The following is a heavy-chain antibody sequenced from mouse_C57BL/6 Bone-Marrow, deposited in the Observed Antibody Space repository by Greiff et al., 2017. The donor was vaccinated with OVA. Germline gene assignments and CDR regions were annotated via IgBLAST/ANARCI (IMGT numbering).Heavy chain of an antibody. V-gene: IGHV2-5*01. J-gene: IGHJ4*01. D-gene: IGHD1-1*01. Sequence: VQVVESGPGLVQPSQSLSITCTVSGFSLTSYGVPWVRQSPGKGLEWLGVIWRGGSTDYNAAFMSRLCITKDNSKSQVFFKMNSLQADDTAIYYCAVYYYGSSYAMDYWGQGTSVTVSS. CDR1: GFSLTSYG. CDR3: AVYYYGSSYAMDY. CDR2: IWRGGST.